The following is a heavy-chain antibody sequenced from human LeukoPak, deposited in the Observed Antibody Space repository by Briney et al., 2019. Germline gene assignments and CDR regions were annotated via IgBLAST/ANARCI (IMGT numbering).Heavy chain of an antibody. CDR1: GYSFTTYW. CDR2: INPSDSHT. Sequence: GESLKISCKGSGYSFTTYWINWVRQMPGKGLEWMGKINPSDSHTNYRPSFQGHVTMSVDRSIRTAYLQWSSLKASDTAIYYCARHRSDPRGNSWFDPWGQGTLVTVSS. CDR3: ARHRSDPRGNSWFDP. J-gene: IGHJ5*02. D-gene: IGHD2-21*02. V-gene: IGHV5-10-1*01.